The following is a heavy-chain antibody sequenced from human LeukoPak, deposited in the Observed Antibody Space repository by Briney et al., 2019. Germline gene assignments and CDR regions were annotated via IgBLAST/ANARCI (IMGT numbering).Heavy chain of an antibody. J-gene: IGHJ4*02. V-gene: IGHV4-4*07. CDR2: IYSSGRT. Sequence: SETLSLTCTVSGGSIISYYWSCIRQPAGKGLEWIGRIYSSGRTDYSPSLKSRVTISVDKFKNQFSLKMRSVTAADTAVYYCVRGLPPPGSHYALTDYWGQGTLVTVSS. CDR1: GGSIISYY. CDR3: VRGLPPPGSHYALTDY. D-gene: IGHD3-10*01.